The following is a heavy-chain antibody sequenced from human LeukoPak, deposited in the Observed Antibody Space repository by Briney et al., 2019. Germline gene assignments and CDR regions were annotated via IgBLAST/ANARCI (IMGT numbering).Heavy chain of an antibody. Sequence: ASETLSLTCAVSGYSISSGYYWGWIRQPPGKGLELIGSIYHSGSTYYNPSLKSRVTISVDTSKNQFSLKLSSVTAADTAVYYCARDGRDWFDPWGQGTLVTVSS. CDR2: IYHSGST. J-gene: IGHJ5*02. CDR3: ARDGRDWFDP. V-gene: IGHV4-38-2*02. CDR1: GYSISSGYY.